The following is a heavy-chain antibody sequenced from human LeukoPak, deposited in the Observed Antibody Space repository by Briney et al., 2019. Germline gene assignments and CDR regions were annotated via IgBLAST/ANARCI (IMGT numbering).Heavy chain of an antibody. Sequence: ASVKVSCKASGYTFTSYYMHWVRQAPGQGLEWMGIINPSGGSTSYAQKFQGRVTMTRDTSTSTVYMELSSLRSEDTAVYYCARGPPPIAPTDYMDVWGKGTTVTVSS. J-gene: IGHJ6*03. CDR2: INPSGGST. D-gene: IGHD2-15*01. CDR1: GYTFTSYY. V-gene: IGHV1-46*01. CDR3: ARGPPPIAPTDYMDV.